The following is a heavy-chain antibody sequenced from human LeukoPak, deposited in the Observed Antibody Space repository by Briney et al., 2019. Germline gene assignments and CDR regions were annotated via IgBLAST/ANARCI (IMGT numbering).Heavy chain of an antibody. J-gene: IGHJ4*02. CDR3: ARGGLAFDY. D-gene: IGHD3-16*01. V-gene: IGHV3-48*01. CDR1: GFTFSSYS. CDR2: ISSSSSTI. Sequence: GGSLRLSCAASGFTFSSYSMNWVRQAPGKGLEWVSYISSSSSTIYYADSVKGRFTISRDNAKNSLYLQMNSPRAEDTAVYYCARGGLAFDYWGQGTLVTVSS.